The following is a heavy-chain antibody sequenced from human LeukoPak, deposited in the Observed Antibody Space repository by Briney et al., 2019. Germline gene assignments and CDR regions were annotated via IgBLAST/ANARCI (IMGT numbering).Heavy chain of an antibody. V-gene: IGHV1-2*02. D-gene: IGHD6-19*01. CDR3: ARGEDAGIAVAGEDY. CDR2: INPNSGGT. Sequence: ASVKVSCKASGYTFTGYYMHWVRQAPRQGLEWMGWINPNSGGTNYAQKFQGRVTMTRDTSISTAYMELSRLRSDDTAVYYCARGEDAGIAVAGEDYWGQGTLVTVSS. J-gene: IGHJ4*02. CDR1: GYTFTGYY.